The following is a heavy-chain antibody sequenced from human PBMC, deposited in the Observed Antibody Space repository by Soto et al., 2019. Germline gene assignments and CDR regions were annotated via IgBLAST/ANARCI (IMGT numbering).Heavy chain of an antibody. Sequence: SVKVSCKASGGTFSSYTISWVRQAPGQGLEWMGRIIPILGIANYAQKFQGRVTITADKSTSTAYMELSSLRSEDTAVYYCARDLRYYGSGTNTYYYMDVWGKGTTVTVSS. J-gene: IGHJ6*03. CDR3: ARDLRYYGSGTNTYYYMDV. CDR1: GGTFSSYT. CDR2: IIPILGIA. V-gene: IGHV1-69*04. D-gene: IGHD3-10*01.